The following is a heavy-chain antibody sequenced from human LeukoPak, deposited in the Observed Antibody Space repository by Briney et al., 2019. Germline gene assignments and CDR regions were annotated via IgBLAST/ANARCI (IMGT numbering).Heavy chain of an antibody. J-gene: IGHJ6*03. CDR2: IYYSGST. V-gene: IGHV4-39*07. Sequence: SETLSLTCTVSGASINSDTSYWAWIRQPPGKGLEWIGSIYYSGSTYYNPSLKSRVTISVDTSKNQFSLKLSSVTAADTAVYYCARDLGYSSGWNGYYYYYYMDVWGKGTTVTVSS. CDR1: GASINSDTSY. CDR3: ARDLGYSSGWNGYYYYYYMDV. D-gene: IGHD6-19*01.